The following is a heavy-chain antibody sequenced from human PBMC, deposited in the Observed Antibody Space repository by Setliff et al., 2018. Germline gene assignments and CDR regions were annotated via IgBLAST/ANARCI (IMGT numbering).Heavy chain of an antibody. J-gene: IGHJ4*02. CDR3: ARGRNIAARLLDS. D-gene: IGHD6-6*01. CDR1: GGTFSDYY. Sequence: SETLSVTCAAYGGTFSDYYWTWIRQPPGKGLEWIGEINHRGSTNYNPSLKSRATISIGTSKDQFSLKLISMSAADTAVYFCARGRNIAARLLDSWGQGALVTVSS. CDR2: INHRGST. V-gene: IGHV4-34*01.